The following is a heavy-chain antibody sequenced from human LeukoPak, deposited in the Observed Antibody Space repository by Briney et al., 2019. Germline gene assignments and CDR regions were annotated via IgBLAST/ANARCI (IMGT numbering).Heavy chain of an antibody. CDR2: IKQDGNKK. D-gene: IGHD5-24*01. CDR3: TRVGYIDEGIDY. Sequence: GGSLRLSCVASGFPFNSYWMTWVRQAPGKGLEWVANIKQDGNKKSYVDSVKGRFTISRDNAKNSLYLQMNSLRAEDTAIYYCTRVGYIDEGIDYWGQGTLVTVSS. V-gene: IGHV3-7*04. CDR1: GFPFNSYW. J-gene: IGHJ4*02.